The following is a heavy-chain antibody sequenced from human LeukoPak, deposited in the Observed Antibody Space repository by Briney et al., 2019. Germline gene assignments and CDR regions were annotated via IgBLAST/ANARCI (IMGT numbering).Heavy chain of an antibody. D-gene: IGHD3-22*01. Sequence: GGSLRLSCAASGFTFSSYEMNWVRQAPGKGLEWVSSISSSSSYIYYADSVKGRFTISRDNAENSLYLQMNSLRAEDTAVYYCAREYYYDSSGTNFDYWGQGTLVTVSS. V-gene: IGHV3-21*01. J-gene: IGHJ4*02. CDR2: ISSSSSYI. CDR3: AREYYYDSSGTNFDY. CDR1: GFTFSSYE.